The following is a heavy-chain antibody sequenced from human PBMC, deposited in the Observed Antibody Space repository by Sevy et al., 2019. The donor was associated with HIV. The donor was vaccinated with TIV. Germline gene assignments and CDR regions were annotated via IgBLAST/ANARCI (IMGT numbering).Heavy chain of an antibody. CDR3: AGESSITFVGVIALHGPFDF. CDR1: GFTFSSYG. CDR2: IWYDGSNK. J-gene: IGHJ4*02. D-gene: IGHD3-16*02. V-gene: IGHV3-33*01. Sequence: GGSLRLSCAASGFTFSSYGMHWVRQAPGKGLEWVAVIWYDGSNKYYADSVKGRFTISRDNSKNTLYLQMNSLRAEDTAVYYCAGESSITFVGVIALHGPFDFWGQGTLVTVSS.